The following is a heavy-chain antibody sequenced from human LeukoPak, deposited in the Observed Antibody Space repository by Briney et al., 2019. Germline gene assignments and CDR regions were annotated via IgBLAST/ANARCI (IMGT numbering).Heavy chain of an antibody. CDR3: AKESVRGPNYYYGMDV. CDR2: ISWNSGSI. CDR1: GFTFDDYA. V-gene: IGHV3-9*01. J-gene: IGHJ6*02. Sequence: GRSLRLSCAASGFTFDDYAMHWVRQAPGKGLECVSGISWNSGSIGYADSVKGRFTISRDNAKNSLYLQMNSLRAEDTALYYCAKESVRGPNYYYGMDVWGQGTTVTVSS. D-gene: IGHD3-10*01.